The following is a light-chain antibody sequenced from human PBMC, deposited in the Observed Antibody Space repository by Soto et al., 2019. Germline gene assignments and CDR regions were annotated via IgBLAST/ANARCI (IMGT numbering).Light chain of an antibody. J-gene: IGLJ3*02. V-gene: IGLV2-14*01. CDR2: EVS. CDR1: SSDVGGYNY. CDR3: SSYTSRSTRV. Sequence: QSALTQPASVSGSPGQSITISCTGTSSDVGGYNYVSWYQQHPGKAPKLMIYEVSNRPSGVSNRCSVSKSGNTASLTISGLQAEDEADYYCSSYTSRSTRVFGGGTKLTVL.